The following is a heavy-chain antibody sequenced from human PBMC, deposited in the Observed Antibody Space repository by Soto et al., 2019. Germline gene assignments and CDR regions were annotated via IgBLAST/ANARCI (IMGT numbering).Heavy chain of an antibody. Sequence: QVQLVESGGGVVQPGRSLRLSCAASGFTFSSYGMHWVRQAPGKGLEWVAVISYDGSNNYYADSVKGRFTISRDNSKNTLYLQMNSLRAEDTAVYYCAKSFEYSSSSGDYWGQGTLVTVSS. CDR3: AKSFEYSSSSGDY. D-gene: IGHD6-6*01. V-gene: IGHV3-30*18. CDR2: ISYDGSNN. J-gene: IGHJ4*02. CDR1: GFTFSSYG.